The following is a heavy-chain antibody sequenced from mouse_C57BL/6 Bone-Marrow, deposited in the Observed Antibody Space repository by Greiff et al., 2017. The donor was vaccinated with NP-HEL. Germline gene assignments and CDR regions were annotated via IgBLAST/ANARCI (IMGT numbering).Heavy chain of an antibody. CDR3: AKMSKSLYLYFYV. Sequence: QVQLKESGPGLVAPSQSLSITCTVSGFSLTSYGVRWVRQPPGKGLEWLGVIWGDGSTNYHSAIISRLSISNYNTISQVFLTLNIPQTGDTSTYYCAKMSKSLYLYFYVWGTGTTVTVSS. CDR2: IWGDGST. V-gene: IGHV2-3*01. J-gene: IGHJ1*03. CDR1: GFSLTSYG. D-gene: IGHD6-2*01.